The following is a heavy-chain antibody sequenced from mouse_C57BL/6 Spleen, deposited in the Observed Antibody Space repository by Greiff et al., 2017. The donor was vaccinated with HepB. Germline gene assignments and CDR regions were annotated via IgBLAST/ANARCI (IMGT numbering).Heavy chain of an antibody. Sequence: QVQLQQPGAELVRPGSSVKLSCKASGYTFTSYWMHWVKQRPIQGLEWIGNIDPSDSETHYNQKFKDKATLTVDNSSSTAYMQLSSLTSEDSAVYYCARSLQHYAMDYWGQGTSVTVSS. CDR3: ARSLQHYAMDY. V-gene: IGHV1-52*01. CDR2: IDPSDSET. J-gene: IGHJ4*01. CDR1: GYTFTSYW.